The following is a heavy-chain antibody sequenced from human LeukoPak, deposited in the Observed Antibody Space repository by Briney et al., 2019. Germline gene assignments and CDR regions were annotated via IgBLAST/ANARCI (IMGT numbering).Heavy chain of an antibody. CDR2: ISAYNGHT. J-gene: IGHJ4*02. D-gene: IGHD3-10*01. Sequence: ASVKVSCKASGYTFTSYGISWVRQAPGQGLEWMGWISAYNGHTIYAQKLQDRVTMTTDASTSTAYMDLGSLRSDDSAVYYCARLRDSNAGNYFDYWGQGTLVTVSS. CDR3: ARLRDSNAGNYFDY. V-gene: IGHV1-18*01. CDR1: GYTFTSYG.